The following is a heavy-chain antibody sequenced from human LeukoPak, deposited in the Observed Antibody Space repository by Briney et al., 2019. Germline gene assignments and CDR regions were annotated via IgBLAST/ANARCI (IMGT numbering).Heavy chain of an antibody. CDR2: ISYDGSNK. D-gene: IGHD3-22*01. J-gene: IGHJ4*02. CDR1: GFTFSSYA. CDR3: ARDQYYYDSSGYYSPHDY. Sequence: GGSLRLSCAASGFTFSSYAMHWVRQAPAKGLEWVAVISYDGSNKYYTDSVKGRFTISRDNAKNSLYLQMNSLRAEDTAVYYCARDQYYYDSSGYYSPHDYWGQGTLVTVSS. V-gene: IGHV3-30*03.